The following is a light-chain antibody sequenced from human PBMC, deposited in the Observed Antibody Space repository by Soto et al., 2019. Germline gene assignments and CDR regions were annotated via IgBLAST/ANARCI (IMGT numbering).Light chain of an antibody. Sequence: QSVLTQPASVSGSPGQSITISCTGTSSDFGAYNYVSWYQHHPGKAPKLMIYDVTNRPSGVSDRFSGSKSGNTASLTISGLQAEDEADYYCASHPSSNTHVVFGGGTKLTVL. CDR2: DVT. CDR3: ASHPSSNTHVV. J-gene: IGLJ2*01. CDR1: SSDFGAYNY. V-gene: IGLV2-14*03.